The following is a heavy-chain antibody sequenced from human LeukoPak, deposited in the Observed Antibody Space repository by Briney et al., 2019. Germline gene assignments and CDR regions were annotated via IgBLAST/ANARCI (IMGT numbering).Heavy chain of an antibody. J-gene: IGHJ4*02. D-gene: IGHD6-19*01. CDR3: AKVRQWLMPDY. CDR2: ISYDGSNN. V-gene: IGHV3-30*18. CDR1: GFTFSSYG. Sequence: GRSLRHSCAASGFTFSSYGMHWVRQAPGKGLEWVAVISYDGSNNYYADSVKGRFTISRDNSKNTLYLQMNSLRAEDTAVYYCAKVRQWLMPDYWGQGTLVTVSS.